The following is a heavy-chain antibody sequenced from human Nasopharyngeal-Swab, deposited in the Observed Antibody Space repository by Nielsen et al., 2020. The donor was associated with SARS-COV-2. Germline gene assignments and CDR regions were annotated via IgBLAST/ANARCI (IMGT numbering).Heavy chain of an antibody. J-gene: IGHJ6*03. V-gene: IGHV5-51*01. Sequence: GESLKISCKGSGYSFTSYWIGWVRQMPGKGLGWMGIIYPGDSDTRYSPSFQGQVTISADKSISTAYLQWSSLKASDTAMYYCARHVVRGYDPNYYYYYMDVWGKGTTVTVSS. CDR3: ARHVVRGYDPNYYYYYMDV. CDR1: GYSFTSYW. D-gene: IGHD5-12*01. CDR2: IYPGDSDT.